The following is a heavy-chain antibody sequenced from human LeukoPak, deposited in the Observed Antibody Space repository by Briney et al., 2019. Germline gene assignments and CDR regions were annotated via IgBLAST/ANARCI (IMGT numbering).Heavy chain of an antibody. J-gene: IGHJ5*02. CDR2: ISAYNGNT. CDR3: ARDGGDYLDP. CDR1: GYTFASYG. V-gene: IGHV1-18*01. D-gene: IGHD4-17*01. Sequence: EAPVKVSCTVSGYTFASYGTSWGRKAPGQGLEWLGWISAYNGNTNYAQKLQGRVTMTTDTSTSTAYMELRSLRSDDTAVYYCARDGGDYLDPWGQGTLVTVSS.